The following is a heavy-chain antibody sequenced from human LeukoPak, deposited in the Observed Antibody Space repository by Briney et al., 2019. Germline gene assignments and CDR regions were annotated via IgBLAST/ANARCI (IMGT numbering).Heavy chain of an antibody. CDR3: AKGISMTTVTTTDY. J-gene: IGHJ4*02. CDR1: GFTFDDYA. V-gene: IGHV3-9*01. CDR2: ISWNSGSI. D-gene: IGHD4-17*01. Sequence: PGRSLRLSCAASGFTFDDYAMHWVRQAPGKGLEWVSGISWNSGSIGYADSVKGRFTISRDNAKNSLYLQMNSLRAEDTALYYCAKGISMTTVTTTDYWGQGTLVTVSS.